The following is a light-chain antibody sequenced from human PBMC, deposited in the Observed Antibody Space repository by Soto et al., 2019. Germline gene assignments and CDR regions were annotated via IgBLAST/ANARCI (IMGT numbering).Light chain of an antibody. J-gene: IGKJ2*01. CDR1: KGISTY. Sequence: DIQMTQSPSSLSASVGDRVTITCRASKGISTYLVWYQQRQGRAPKLLIYDASSLLSGVPSRFSGSGSGTDFTLTISSLQPEDFATYYCHQSYRTPYTFGQGTKLETK. CDR2: DAS. CDR3: HQSYRTPYT. V-gene: IGKV1-39*01.